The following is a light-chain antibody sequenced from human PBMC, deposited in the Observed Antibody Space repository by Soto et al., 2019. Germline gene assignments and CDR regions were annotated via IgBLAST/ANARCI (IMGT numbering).Light chain of an antibody. Sequence: ETVLTQSPGTLSLSPGERATLSCRASQSMTNNYLAWYQQKPGQAPRLLIYGASSRVTGIPDRFSGSGSGTDFTLTISRLEPEDFAVYYCQQYRTSPITFGQGTRLEIK. CDR3: QQYRTSPIT. CDR2: GAS. J-gene: IGKJ5*01. CDR1: QSMTNNY. V-gene: IGKV3-20*01.